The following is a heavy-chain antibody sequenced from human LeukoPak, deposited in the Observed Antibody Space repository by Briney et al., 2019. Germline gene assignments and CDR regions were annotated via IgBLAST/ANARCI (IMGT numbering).Heavy chain of an antibody. J-gene: IGHJ3*02. D-gene: IGHD3-3*01. Sequence: ASMKVSCKASGYTFTTYGISWVRQAPGQGLEWMGWISAYNGNTNYAQKFLGRVTMTTDTSTSTVYMELRNLRSDDTAVYYCARDSDVLRFLGWLSPLGASDIWGHGTKVTVSS. V-gene: IGHV1-18*01. CDR2: ISAYNGNT. CDR3: ARDSDVLRFLGWLSPLGASDI. CDR1: GYTFTTYG.